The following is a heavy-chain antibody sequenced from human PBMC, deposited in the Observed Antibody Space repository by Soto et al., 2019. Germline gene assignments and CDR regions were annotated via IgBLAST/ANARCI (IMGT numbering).Heavy chain of an antibody. CDR1: GFTFSSYE. V-gene: IGHV3-48*03. J-gene: IGHJ6*02. Sequence: EVQLVESGGGLVQPGGSLRLSCAASGFTFSSYEMNWVRQAPGKGLEWVSYISSSGSTIYYADSVKGRFTISRDNAKHSLYLQMNSLRAEDTAVYYCARDQVVAASYYYYGMDVWGQGTTVTVSS. CDR3: ARDQVVAASYYYYGMDV. CDR2: ISSSGSTI. D-gene: IGHD2-15*01.